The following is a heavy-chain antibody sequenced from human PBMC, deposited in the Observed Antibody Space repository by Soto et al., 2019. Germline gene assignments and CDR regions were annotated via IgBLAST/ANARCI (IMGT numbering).Heavy chain of an antibody. D-gene: IGHD3-16*01. CDR1: GFTFSYYA. CDR3: ARLVWGGDAYNGC. V-gene: IGHV3-23*01. CDR2: ISGSGDST. J-gene: IGHJ4*02. Sequence: GGSLRLSCAASGFTFSYYAMSWVRQAPGKGLEWVSAISGSGDSTYYADSAKGRFTVSRDNSKNTLFLQMNSLRAEDTAAYYCARLVWGGDAYNGCGGQGTVVSVSS.